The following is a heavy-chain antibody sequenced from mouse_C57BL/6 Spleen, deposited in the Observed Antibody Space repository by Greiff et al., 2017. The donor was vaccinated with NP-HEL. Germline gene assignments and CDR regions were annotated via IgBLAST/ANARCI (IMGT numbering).Heavy chain of an antibody. D-gene: IGHD1-1*01. CDR1: GYTFTSYW. Sequence: QVQLQQPGAELVKPGASVKLSCKASGYTFTSYWMHWVKQRPGRGLEWIGRIDPTSGGTKYNEQFKSKATLTVDKPSSTAYMQLSSLTSEDSAVYFWAREEDDGSSYGYFDVWGTGTTVTVSS. J-gene: IGHJ1*03. CDR2: IDPTSGGT. V-gene: IGHV1-62-3*01. CDR3: AREEDDGSSYGYFDV.